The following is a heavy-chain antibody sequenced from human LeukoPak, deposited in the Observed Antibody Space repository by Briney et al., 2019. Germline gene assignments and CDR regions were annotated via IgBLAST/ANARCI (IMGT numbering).Heavy chain of an antibody. V-gene: IGHV3-9*03. CDR1: GFTFDDYA. J-gene: IGHJ4*02. D-gene: IGHD3-16*01. CDR2: ISWNSGSI. Sequence: GGSLRLSCAASGFTFDDYAMHWVRQAPGKGLEWVSGISWNSGSIGYADSVKGRFTISRDNAKNSLYLQMNSLRAEDMALYYCAKGGRVATGSFDYWGQGTLVTVSS. CDR3: AKGGRVATGSFDY.